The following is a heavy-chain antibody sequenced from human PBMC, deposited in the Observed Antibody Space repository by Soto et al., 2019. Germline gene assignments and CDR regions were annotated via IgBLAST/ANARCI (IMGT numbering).Heavy chain of an antibody. J-gene: IGHJ6*02. D-gene: IGHD4-4*01. CDR3: TTDDHSNSYYGYTMDD. V-gene: IGHV3-15*07. Sequence: EVQLVESGGGLVKPGESLRLSCAASGFTFTYAWLNWVRQVPGKGLEWVGRIKGKTDGGTTDYAAPVKGRFTISRDDSKNTLYLQMNNRKTEDTAGDYCTTDDHSNSYYGYTMDDSGRGTTVTVAS. CDR2: IKGKTDGGTT. CDR1: GFTFTYAW.